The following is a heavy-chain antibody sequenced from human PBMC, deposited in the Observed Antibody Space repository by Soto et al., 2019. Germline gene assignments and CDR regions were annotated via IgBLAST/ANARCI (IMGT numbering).Heavy chain of an antibody. V-gene: IGHV5-51*01. CDR1: GSIFTTYL. Sequence: GESLKISCKASGSIFTTYLIGWVRQMPGEGVESIGNLHYGHFNAVYRPSFQGHVTLSVDKSIKTAYLQWSSLRASDRALYYCATWPSSHWHDYWGQGTLVTVS. J-gene: IGHJ4*02. CDR2: LHYGHFNA. CDR3: ATWPSSHWHDY. D-gene: IGHD2-2*01.